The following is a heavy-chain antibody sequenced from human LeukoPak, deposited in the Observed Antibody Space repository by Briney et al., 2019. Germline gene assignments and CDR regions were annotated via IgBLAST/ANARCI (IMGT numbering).Heavy chain of an antibody. Sequence: SVKVSCKASGGTFSSYAISWVRQAPGQGLEWMGGIVPIFGTANYAQKFQGRVTITADESTSTAYMELSSLRSEDTAVYYCAREGEYCSSTSCYGPNWFDPWGQGTLVTVSS. J-gene: IGHJ5*02. CDR1: GGTFSSYA. D-gene: IGHD2-2*01. CDR2: IVPIFGTA. CDR3: AREGEYCSSTSCYGPNWFDP. V-gene: IGHV1-69*01.